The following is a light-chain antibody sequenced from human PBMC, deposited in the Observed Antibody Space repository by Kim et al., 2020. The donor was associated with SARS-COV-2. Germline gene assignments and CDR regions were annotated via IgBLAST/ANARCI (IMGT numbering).Light chain of an antibody. J-gene: IGKJ1*01. CDR2: DAS. Sequence: VGDRVTITCRASQSISSWLAWYQQKTGKAPKLLIYDASSLESGVPSRFSGSGSGTEFTLTISSLQPDDFATYYCQQYNSYSPTWTFGQGTKVDIK. V-gene: IGKV1-5*01. CDR1: QSISSW. CDR3: QQYNSYSPTWT.